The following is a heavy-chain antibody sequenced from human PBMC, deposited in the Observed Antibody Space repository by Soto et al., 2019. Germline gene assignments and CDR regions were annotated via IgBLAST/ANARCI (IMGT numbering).Heavy chain of an antibody. Sequence: QVQLVQSGAEVKKPGASVKVSCKASGYTFNNYGISWVRQAPGQGLEWMGWIGPYNGNKDHAQNFQGRVTMTTDTPTNTTYMELRSLRSDDTALYDCARCYCSVGSCYTCWHFDLGGRGTLVTVSS. CDR3: ARCYCSVGSCYTCWHFDL. D-gene: IGHD2-15*01. CDR2: IGPYNGNK. J-gene: IGHJ2*01. V-gene: IGHV1-18*01. CDR1: GYTFNNYG.